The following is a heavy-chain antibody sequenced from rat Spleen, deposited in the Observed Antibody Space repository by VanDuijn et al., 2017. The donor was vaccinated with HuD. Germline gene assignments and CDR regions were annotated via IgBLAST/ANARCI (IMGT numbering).Heavy chain of an antibody. CDR3: AKIGGGGSYFDY. CDR2: ISPSGGIT. CDR1: GFTFNNYW. D-gene: IGHD1-11*01. Sequence: EVQLVESGGGLVQPGRSLKLSCVASGFTFNNYWMTWIRQAPGKGLEWVASISPSGGITDYRDSVKGRFAISRDTAKSTLYLQMDSLGSEDTATYYCAKIGGGGSYFDYWGQGVMVTVSS. V-gene: IGHV5-31*01. J-gene: IGHJ2*01.